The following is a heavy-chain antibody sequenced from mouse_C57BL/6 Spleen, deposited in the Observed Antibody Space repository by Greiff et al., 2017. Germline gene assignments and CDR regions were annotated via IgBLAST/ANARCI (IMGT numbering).Heavy chain of an antibody. D-gene: IGHD2-13*01. J-gene: IGHJ4*01. Sequence: QVLLQQPGAELVKPGASVKLSCKASGYTFTSYWMHWVKQRPGQGLEWIGMIHPNSGSTNYNEKFKSKATLTVDKSSSTAYMQLSSLKSEDSAIYYCATTYAMDYWGQGTSVTVSS. CDR3: ATTYAMDY. CDR1: GYTFTSYW. V-gene: IGHV1-64*01. CDR2: IHPNSGST.